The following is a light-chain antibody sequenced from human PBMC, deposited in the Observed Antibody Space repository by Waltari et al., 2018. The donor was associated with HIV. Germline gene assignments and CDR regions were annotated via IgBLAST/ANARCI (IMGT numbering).Light chain of an antibody. CDR1: SSNIGSYY. Sequence: QSVLTQPPSASGTPGQRVTISCSGSSSNIGSYYVYWYQQLPGTAPKLLIYRNNQRPSGVPDRFSGSKSGTSASLAISGLRSEDEADYYCPAWDGSHVVFGGGTKLTVL. CDR3: PAWDGSHVV. V-gene: IGLV1-47*01. J-gene: IGLJ2*01. CDR2: RNN.